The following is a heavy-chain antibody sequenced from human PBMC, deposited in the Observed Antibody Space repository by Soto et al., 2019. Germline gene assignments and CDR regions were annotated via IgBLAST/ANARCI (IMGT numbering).Heavy chain of an antibody. CDR2: ISAYNYNT. V-gene: IGHV1-18*01. J-gene: IGHJ5*02. CDR1: GYTFTSYG. Sequence: QVQLVQSGAEVKKPGASVKVSCKASGYTFTSYGLSWVRQAPGQGLEWMGRISAYNYNTNYAPKLQGRVTMTTDTSTSTASMELRSLRSADTAVYFCARVVRALGPWFDPWRQGPRVTVPS. D-gene: IGHD2-15*01. CDR3: ARVVRALGPWFDP.